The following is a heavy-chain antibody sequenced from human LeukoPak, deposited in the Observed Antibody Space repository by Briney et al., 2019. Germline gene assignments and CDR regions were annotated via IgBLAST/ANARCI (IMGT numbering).Heavy chain of an antibody. Sequence: ASVKVSCKASGYTFSTNYMHWVRQAPGQGLEWMGIINPSGSSTSYAQKFQGRVTMTRDMSTSTVYMELSSLRSEDTAVYYCARDEGYSYGPHYYYYMDVWGKGTTVTISS. V-gene: IGHV1-46*01. D-gene: IGHD5-18*01. CDR3: ARDEGYSYGPHYYYYMDV. J-gene: IGHJ6*03. CDR2: INPSGSST. CDR1: GYTFSTNY.